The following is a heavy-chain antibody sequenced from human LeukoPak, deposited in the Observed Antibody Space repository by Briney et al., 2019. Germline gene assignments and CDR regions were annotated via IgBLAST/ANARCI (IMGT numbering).Heavy chain of an antibody. Sequence: SVKVSCKASGGTFSSYAISWVRQAPGQGLEWMGGIIPIFGTANYAQKFQGRVTMTRDTSTSTVYMELSSLRSEDTAVYYCARDLRYCSGGSCSHSIDYWGQGTLVTVSS. CDR1: GGTFSSYA. CDR2: IIPIFGTA. D-gene: IGHD2-15*01. CDR3: ARDLRYCSGGSCSHSIDY. J-gene: IGHJ4*02. V-gene: IGHV1-69*05.